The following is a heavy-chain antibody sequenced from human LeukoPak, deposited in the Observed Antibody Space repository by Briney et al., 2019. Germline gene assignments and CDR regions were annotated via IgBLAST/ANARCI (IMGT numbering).Heavy chain of an antibody. CDR2: IYYSGST. J-gene: IGHJ4*02. Sequence: ETLSLTCTVSGGSISSSSYYWGWIRQRPGKGLEWIGSIYYSGSTYYNPSLKSRVTISVDTSKNQFSLKLSSVTAADTAVYYCASPLHYYDSSGYYSTFDYWGQGTLVTVSS. CDR3: ASPLHYYDSSGYYSTFDY. D-gene: IGHD3-22*01. V-gene: IGHV4-39*01. CDR1: GGSISSSSYY.